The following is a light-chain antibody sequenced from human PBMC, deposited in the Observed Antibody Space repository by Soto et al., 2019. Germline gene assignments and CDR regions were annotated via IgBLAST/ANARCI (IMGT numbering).Light chain of an antibody. J-gene: IGKJ4*01. CDR3: QQYDEWPLT. V-gene: IGKV3-15*01. CDR2: DAF. Sequence: EKVMTQSPATLSVSPGERATLSCRASQNVKTRLAWYQQKPGQAPRLLIFDAFTRATGIPARFSGSASGTDFTLTISSLQSKDSAVYYCQQYDEWPLTFGGGTKVEIK. CDR1: QNVKTR.